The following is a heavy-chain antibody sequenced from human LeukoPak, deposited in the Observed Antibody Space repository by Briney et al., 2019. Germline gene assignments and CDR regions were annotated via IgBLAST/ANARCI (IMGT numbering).Heavy chain of an antibody. Sequence: GGSLRLSCAASGFTFSSYGMHWVRQAPGQGLEWMGWINPNSGGTNFAQKFQGWVTMTRDTSISTAYMGLSRLRSDDTAVYYCARDVTATVTTQAWYNWFDPWGQGTLVTVSS. CDR1: GFTFSSYG. CDR3: ARDVTATVTTQAWYNWFDP. V-gene: IGHV1-2*04. D-gene: IGHD4-17*01. CDR2: INPNSGGT. J-gene: IGHJ5*02.